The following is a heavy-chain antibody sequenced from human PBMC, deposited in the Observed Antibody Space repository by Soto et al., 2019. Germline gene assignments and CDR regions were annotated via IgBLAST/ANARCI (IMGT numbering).Heavy chain of an antibody. CDR1: GGSISSGGYY. D-gene: IGHD2-15*01. CDR3: ARERRADCSGGSCYSTSFDF. J-gene: IGHJ4*02. V-gene: IGHV4-31*03. Sequence: SETLSLTCTVSGGSISSGGYYWSWIRQHPGKGLEWIGYIYYSGSTYYNPSLKSRVTISVDTSKNQFSLKLSSVTAADTAVYYCARERRADCSGGSCYSTSFDFWGQGTLVTVSS. CDR2: IYYSGST.